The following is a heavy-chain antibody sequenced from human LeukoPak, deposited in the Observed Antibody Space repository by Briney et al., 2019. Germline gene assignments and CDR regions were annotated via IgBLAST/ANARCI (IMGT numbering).Heavy chain of an antibody. CDR2: ISAYNGNT. CDR3: ASLAVVVVAATTRRYYYYYMDV. V-gene: IGHV1-18*01. D-gene: IGHD2-15*01. J-gene: IGHJ6*03. CDR1: GYTFTSYG. Sequence: ASVKVSCKASGYTFTSYGISWVRQAPGQGLEWMGWISAYNGNTNYAQKLQGRVTMTTDTSTSTAYMELRSLRSDDTAVYYCASLAVVVVAATTRRYYYYYMDVWGKGTTVTVSS.